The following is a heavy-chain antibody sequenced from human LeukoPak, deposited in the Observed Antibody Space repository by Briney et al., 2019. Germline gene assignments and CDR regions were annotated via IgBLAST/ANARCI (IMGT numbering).Heavy chain of an antibody. D-gene: IGHD6-19*01. V-gene: IGHV4-59*02. CDR3: ARVMSGGWYGSYYYYYGMDV. Sequence: KASETLSLTCTVSGGSVSSYYWSWIRQPPGKGLEWIGYIYYSGSTNYNPSLKSRVTISVDTSKNQFSLKLSSVTAADTAVYYCARVMSGGWYGSYYYYYGMDVWGQGTTVTVSS. J-gene: IGHJ6*02. CDR2: IYYSGST. CDR1: GGSVSSYY.